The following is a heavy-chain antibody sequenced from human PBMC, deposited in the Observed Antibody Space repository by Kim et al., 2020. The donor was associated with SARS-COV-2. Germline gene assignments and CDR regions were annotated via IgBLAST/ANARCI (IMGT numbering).Heavy chain of an antibody. Sequence: KYDAASVEGRSTGPRDNAKNSLYLQMYSLRVEDTAVYYCARTYGDSVGYWGQGTLVTVSS. D-gene: IGHD2-21*01. CDR2: K. CDR3: ARTYGDSVGY. V-gene: IGHV3-7*01. J-gene: IGHJ4*02.